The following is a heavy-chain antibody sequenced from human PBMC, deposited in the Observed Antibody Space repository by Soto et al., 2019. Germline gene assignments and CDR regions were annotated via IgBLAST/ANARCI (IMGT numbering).Heavy chain of an antibody. V-gene: IGHV4-59*01. Sequence: SETLSLTCTVSGGSISSYYWSWIRQPPGKGLEWIGYIYYSGSTNYNPSLKSRVTISVDTSKNQFSLKLSSVTAADAAVYYCARGADCSSTSCYPRYYYYYGMDVWGQGTTVTVSS. D-gene: IGHD2-2*01. CDR3: ARGADCSSTSCYPRYYYYYGMDV. CDR1: GGSISSYY. J-gene: IGHJ6*02. CDR2: IYYSGST.